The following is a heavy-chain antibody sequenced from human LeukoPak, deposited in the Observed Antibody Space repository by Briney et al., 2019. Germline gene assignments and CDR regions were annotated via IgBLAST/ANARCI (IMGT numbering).Heavy chain of an antibody. V-gene: IGHV3-48*02. J-gene: IGHJ4*02. CDR2: IRTSAASAYNT. CDR3: ARDQRFAFDY. Sequence: GGSLRLSCAASGFTFTDYPMNWVRQAPGRGLEWVANIRTSAASAYNTNYADSVQGRVIISRDDAKKTLYLHMNGLRDDDTAVYYCARDQRFAFDYWGQGILVTVSS. D-gene: IGHD3-16*01. CDR1: GFTFTDYP.